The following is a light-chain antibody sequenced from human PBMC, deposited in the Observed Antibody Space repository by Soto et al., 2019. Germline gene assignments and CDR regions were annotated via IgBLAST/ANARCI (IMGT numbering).Light chain of an antibody. CDR1: SRDVGAYDF. V-gene: IGLV2-14*03. CDR3: GSYTISSSRV. CDR2: DVS. J-gene: IGLJ1*01. Sequence: QSALTQPASVSGSPGQSITISCTGTSRDVGAYDFVSWYQQHPGKAPKLMIYDVSNRPSGVSTRFSGSKSGNTASLTSSGLQAEDEADYYCGSYTISSSRVFGTGTKVTVL.